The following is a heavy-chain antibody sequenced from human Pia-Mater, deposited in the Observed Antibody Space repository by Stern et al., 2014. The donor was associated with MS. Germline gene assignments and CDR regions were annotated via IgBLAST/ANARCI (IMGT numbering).Heavy chain of an antibody. CDR3: ARDLLTYYDFWSGQNPFDY. CDR1: GFTFSSYA. V-gene: IGHV3-30-3*01. CDR2: ISYDGSNK. Sequence: QLQLQESGGGVVQPGRSLRLSCAASGFTFSSYAMHWVRQAPGKGLEWVAVISYDGSNKYYADSVKGRFTISRDNSKNTLYLQMNSLRAEDTAVYYCARDLLTYYDFWSGQNPFDYWGQGTLVTVSS. J-gene: IGHJ4*02. D-gene: IGHD3-3*01.